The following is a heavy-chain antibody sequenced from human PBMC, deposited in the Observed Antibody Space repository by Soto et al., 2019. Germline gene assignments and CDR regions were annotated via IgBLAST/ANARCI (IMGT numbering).Heavy chain of an antibody. CDR3: AKRGVLSFDFES. CDR1: GFTFSNFA. V-gene: IGHV3-23*01. CDR2: IIGSGHGT. J-gene: IGHJ4*02. Sequence: GGSLRLSCAASGFTFSNFAMTWVRQAPGKGLEWVSTIIGSGHGTYYADSVKGRFTISRDNSANTLYLQMTSLRAEDTAVYYCAKRGVLSFDFESWGQGTLVTVSS. D-gene: IGHD1-26*01.